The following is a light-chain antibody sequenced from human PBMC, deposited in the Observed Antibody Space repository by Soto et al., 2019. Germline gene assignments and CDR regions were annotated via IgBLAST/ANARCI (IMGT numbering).Light chain of an antibody. V-gene: IGLV2-14*01. Sequence: QSALTQPASVSGSPGQSITISCTGTSSDVGGYNYVSWYQQHPGKAPKVVIYEVSNRPSWISNRFSGSKSGNTAFLTISGLQAEDEADYYCSSYTSSSTLVFGGGTKLTVL. J-gene: IGLJ2*01. CDR2: EVS. CDR1: SSDVGGYNY. CDR3: SSYTSSSTLV.